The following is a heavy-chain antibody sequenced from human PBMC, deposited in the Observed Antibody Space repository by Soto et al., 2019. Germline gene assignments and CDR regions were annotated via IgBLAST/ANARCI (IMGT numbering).Heavy chain of an antibody. Sequence: SETLSLTCTVSGGSISNSSYYWGWIRQPPGKGLEWVGSIYYSGSTYCNPSLKSRVTISVDTSKNQFSLKLSSVTAADTAVYYCARHRGYCSSSNCHPFDYWGQGTLVTVSS. CDR3: ARHRGYCSSSNCHPFDY. CDR1: GGSISNSSYY. D-gene: IGHD2-2*01. CDR2: IYYSGST. V-gene: IGHV4-39*01. J-gene: IGHJ4*02.